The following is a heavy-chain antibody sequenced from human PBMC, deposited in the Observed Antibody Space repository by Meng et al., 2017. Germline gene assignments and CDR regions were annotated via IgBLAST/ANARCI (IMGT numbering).Heavy chain of an antibody. V-gene: IGHV1-2*06. J-gene: IGHJ3*02. CDR3: ARGYYDKGAFDI. Sequence: QVQSVQSGAEVKKPGASVKVSCKASGYTFTGYYMHWVRQAPGQGLEWMGRINPNNGGPSYAQNFRGRVTMTRDTSISTAYMELSSLRSDDAAVYYCARGYYDKGAFDIWGQGTMVTVSS. D-gene: IGHD3-22*01. CDR1: GYTFTGYY. CDR2: INPNNGGP.